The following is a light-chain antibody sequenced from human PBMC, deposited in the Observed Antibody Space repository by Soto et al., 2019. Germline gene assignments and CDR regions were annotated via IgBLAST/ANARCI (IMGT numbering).Light chain of an antibody. CDR2: EGN. CDR1: SSDVGSYNV. J-gene: IGLJ3*02. Sequence: QSALTQPASVSGSPGQSITISCTGTSSDVGSYNVVSWYQQHPGKAPKLMIYEGNKRPSGVSNRFSGSKSGNTASLTISGLQAEDEAYYYCFSYVRSSTFWVFGGGTKLTVL. V-gene: IGLV2-23*03. CDR3: FSYVRSSTFWV.